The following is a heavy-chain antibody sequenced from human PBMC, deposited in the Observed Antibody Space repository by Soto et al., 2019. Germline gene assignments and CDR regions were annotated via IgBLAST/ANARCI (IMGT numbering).Heavy chain of an antibody. Sequence: GGSLRLSCAASGFNFTNHWMHWVRQAPGKGLVWVSRITSDGKSKAYAESVKGRFAISRDNAKNTVYLQMNGLTVEDTAVYYCARESGDWPLNWFDPWGQGTLVTV. D-gene: IGHD2-21*02. CDR3: ARESGDWPLNWFDP. CDR1: GFNFTNHW. J-gene: IGHJ5*02. CDR2: ITSDGKSK. V-gene: IGHV3-74*01.